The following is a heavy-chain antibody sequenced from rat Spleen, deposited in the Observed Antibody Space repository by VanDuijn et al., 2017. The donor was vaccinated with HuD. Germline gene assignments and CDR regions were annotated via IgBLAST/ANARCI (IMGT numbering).Heavy chain of an antibody. J-gene: IGHJ2*01. V-gene: IGHV5-46*01. CDR3: SKWGDSGYFDY. D-gene: IGHD4-3*01. CDR1: GFTFSDFP. CDR2: ITNTGGST. Sequence: EVQLVESDGGLVQPGRSLKLSCATSGFTFSDFPMAWVRQTPQKGLEWVASITNTGGSTYYPDSVKGRFTISRDIAKSTLYLQMNNLRSEDTATYYCSKWGDSGYFDYWGQGVMVTVSS.